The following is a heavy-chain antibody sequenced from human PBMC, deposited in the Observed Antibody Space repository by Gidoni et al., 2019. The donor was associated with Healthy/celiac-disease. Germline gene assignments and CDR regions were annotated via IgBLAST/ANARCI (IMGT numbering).Heavy chain of an antibody. D-gene: IGHD6-19*01. CDR2: IYYSGST. J-gene: IGHJ4*02. CDR3: ARLGLGD. Sequence: QVQLQESGPGLVKPSETLSLTCTVSGGSISSYYWSWIRQPPGKGLEWIGYIYYSGSTNYNPSLKSRVTISVDTSKNQFSLKLSSVTAADTAVYYCARLGLGDWGQGTLVTVSS. V-gene: IGHV4-59*01. CDR1: GGSISSYY.